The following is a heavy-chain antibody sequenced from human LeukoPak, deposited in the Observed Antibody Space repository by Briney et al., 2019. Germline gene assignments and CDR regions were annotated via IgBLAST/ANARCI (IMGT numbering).Heavy chain of an antibody. CDR1: GGTFSSYA. CDR2: IIPIFGKA. CDR3: ASPLNTSYYDFWSGYSSAEYFQH. V-gene: IGHV1-69*13. D-gene: IGHD3-3*01. J-gene: IGHJ1*01. Sequence: SVKVSCKASGGTFSSYAISWVGQAPGQGLEWMGGIIPIFGKANYAQKFQGRVTITADESTSTAYMELSSLRSEDTAVYYCASPLNTSYYDFWSGYSSAEYFQHWGQGTLVTVSS.